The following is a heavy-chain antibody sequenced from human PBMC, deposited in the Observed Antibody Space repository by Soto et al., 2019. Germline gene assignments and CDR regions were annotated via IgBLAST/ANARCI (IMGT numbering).Heavy chain of an antibody. Sequence: ASVKVSCKASGYTFTSYGISWVRQAPGQGLEWMGWISAYNGNTNYAQKLQGRVTMTTDTSTSTAYMELRSLRSDDTAVYYCAANNRSGSYRHWFDTWGQGTLVTVSS. CDR3: AANNRSGSYRHWFDT. CDR1: GYTFTSYG. V-gene: IGHV1-18*01. J-gene: IGHJ5*02. CDR2: ISAYNGNT. D-gene: IGHD6-19*01.